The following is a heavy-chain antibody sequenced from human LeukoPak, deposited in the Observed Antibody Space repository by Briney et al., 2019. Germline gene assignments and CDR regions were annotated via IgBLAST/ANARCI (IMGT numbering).Heavy chain of an antibody. Sequence: GGSLRLSCAASGFTFSSYSMNWVRQAPGKGLEWVSSISSSSSYIYYADSVKGRFTISRDNAKNSLYLQMNSLRAEDTAVYYCASTPFGVVTPTTYYYYMDVWGKGTTVTVSS. J-gene: IGHJ6*03. CDR1: GFTFSSYS. V-gene: IGHV3-21*01. CDR3: ASTPFGVVTPTTYYYYMDV. D-gene: IGHD3-3*01. CDR2: ISSSSSYI.